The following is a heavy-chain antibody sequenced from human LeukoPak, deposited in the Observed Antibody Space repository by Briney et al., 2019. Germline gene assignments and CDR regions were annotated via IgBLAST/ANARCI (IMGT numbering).Heavy chain of an antibody. J-gene: IGHJ4*02. CDR3: ARDDYYDSSGYLD. V-gene: IGHV4-34*01. Sequence: SETLSLTCAVYGGSFSGYYWSWIRQPPGKGLEWIGEINHSGSTNYNPSLKSRVTISVDTSKNQFSLKLSSVTAADTAVYHCARDDYYDSSGYLDWGQGTLVTVSS. CDR1: GGSFSGYY. D-gene: IGHD3-22*01. CDR2: INHSGST.